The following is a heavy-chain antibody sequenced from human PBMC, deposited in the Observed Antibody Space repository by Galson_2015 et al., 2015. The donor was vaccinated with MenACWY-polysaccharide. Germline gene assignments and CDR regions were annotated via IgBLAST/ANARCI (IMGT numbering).Heavy chain of an antibody. CDR2: INTNTGNP. J-gene: IGHJ4*02. V-gene: IGHV7-4-1*02. CDR1: GYTFTSYA. D-gene: IGHD6-19*01. Sequence: SVKVSCKASGYTFTSYAMNWVRQAPGQGLEWMGWINTNTGNPTYAQGFTGRFVFSLDTSVSTAYLQISSLKAVDTAVYYCARILYSSGWYYFNYWGQGTLVTVSS. CDR3: ARILYSSGWYYFNY.